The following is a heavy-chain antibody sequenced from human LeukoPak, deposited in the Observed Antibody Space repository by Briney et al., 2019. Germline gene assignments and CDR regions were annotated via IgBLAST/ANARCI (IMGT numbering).Heavy chain of an antibody. CDR2: IYYSGST. Sequence: SETLSLTCTVSGGSISSSSYYWGWIRQPPGKGLEWIGSIYYSGSTYYNPSLKSRVTISVDTSKNQFSLKLSSVTAADTAVYYCARIVGANDYYYYYGMDVWGQGTTVTVSS. CDR3: ARIVGANDYYYYYGMDV. V-gene: IGHV4-39*07. D-gene: IGHD1-26*01. CDR1: GGSISSSSYY. J-gene: IGHJ6*02.